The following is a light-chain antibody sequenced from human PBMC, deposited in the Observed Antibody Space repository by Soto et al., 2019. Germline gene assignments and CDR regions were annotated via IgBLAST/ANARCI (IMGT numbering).Light chain of an antibody. J-gene: IGLJ1*01. CDR3: GSYTSSSTLYV. V-gene: IGLV2-14*01. Sequence: QSVLTQPASVSGSPGQSITISCTGTSSDVGGYNYVFWYQQHPGKAPKLMIYEVTNRPSGVSDRFSGSKSGNTASLTISGLQVEDAADYYCGSYTSSSTLYVSGAGTKVTVL. CDR1: SSDVGGYNY. CDR2: EVT.